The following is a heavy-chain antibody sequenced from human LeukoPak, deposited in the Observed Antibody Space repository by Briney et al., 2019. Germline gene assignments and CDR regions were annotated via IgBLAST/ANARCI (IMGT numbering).Heavy chain of an antibody. Sequence: GGSLRLSCAASGFTFSSYAMSWVRQAPGKGLEWVSAISGSGGSTYYADSVKGRFTISRDNSKNTLYLQMNSLRAEDTAVYYCAKDSVQWHYYDSSVYPLDYWGQRTLVTVSS. J-gene: IGHJ4*02. CDR3: AKDSVQWHYYDSSVYPLDY. D-gene: IGHD3-22*01. V-gene: IGHV3-23*01. CDR2: ISGSGGST. CDR1: GFTFSSYA.